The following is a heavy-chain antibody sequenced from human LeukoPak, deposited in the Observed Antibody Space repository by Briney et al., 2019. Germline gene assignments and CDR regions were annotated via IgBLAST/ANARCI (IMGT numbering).Heavy chain of an antibody. V-gene: IGHV4-31*03. CDR2: IYYSGST. Sequence: SETLSLTCTVSGGSISSGGYSWTWIRQHPGKGLEWIGNIYYSGSTSYNPSLKSRVTMSVDTSENQFSLKVSSVTAADTAVYYCARETNQRQLGHDALDIWGQGTMVTVSS. J-gene: IGHJ3*02. CDR3: ARETNQRQLGHDALDI. D-gene: IGHD6-13*01. CDR1: GGSISSGGYS.